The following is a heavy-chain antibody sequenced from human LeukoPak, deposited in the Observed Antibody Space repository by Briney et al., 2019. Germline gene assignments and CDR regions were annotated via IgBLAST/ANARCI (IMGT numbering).Heavy chain of an antibody. CDR3: AKSRRDF. J-gene: IGHJ4*02. CDR1: GFAFSDSR. Sequence: PGGSLRLSCVASGFAFSDSRMHWVRQAPGKGLEWVSRITGDGSSTAYASSVKDRFTVSRDNARTTLYLQMNSLRVEDTAVYFCAKSRRDFWGQGTLVTVSS. V-gene: IGHV3-74*01. CDR2: ITGDGSST.